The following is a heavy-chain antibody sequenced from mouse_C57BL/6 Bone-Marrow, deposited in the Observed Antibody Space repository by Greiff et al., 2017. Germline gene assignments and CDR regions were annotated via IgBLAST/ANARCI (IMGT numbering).Heavy chain of an antibody. CDR1: GYTFTSYW. V-gene: IGHV1-64*01. Sequence: VQLQQPGAELVKPGASVKLSCKASGYTFTSYWMHWVKQRPGQGLEWIGMIHPNSGSTNYNEKFKSKATLTVDKSSSTAYMQLSSLTSEDSAVYYCYGSNSDYFDYWGQGTTLTVSS. J-gene: IGHJ2*01. CDR2: IHPNSGST. D-gene: IGHD1-1*01. CDR3: YGSNSDYFDY.